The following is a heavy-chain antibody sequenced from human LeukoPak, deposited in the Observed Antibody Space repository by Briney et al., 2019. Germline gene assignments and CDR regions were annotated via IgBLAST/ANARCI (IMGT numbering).Heavy chain of an antibody. CDR3: AKSSSLWVSDY. J-gene: IGHJ4*02. Sequence: GGSLRLSCAASGFTFSSYSMNWVRQAPGKGLEWVSSISSSSSYIYYADSVRGRFTISKDNSKNTLYLQMNSLRTEDTALYYCAKSSSLWVSDYWGQGTLVTVSS. CDR1: GFTFSSYS. D-gene: IGHD2-2*01. CDR2: ISSSSSYI. V-gene: IGHV3-21*01.